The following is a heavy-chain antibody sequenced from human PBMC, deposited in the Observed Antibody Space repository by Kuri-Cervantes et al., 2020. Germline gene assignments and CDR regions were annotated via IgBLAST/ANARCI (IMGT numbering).Heavy chain of an antibody. J-gene: IGHJ6*02. V-gene: IGHV3-11*01. CDR2: ISSSGSTI. CDR1: GFTFSDYY. Sequence: GESLKISCAASGFTFSDYYMSWIRQAPGKGLEWVSYISSSGSTIYYADSVKGRFTISRDNAKNTLYLQMNSLRAEDTAVYYCARDPATIDNNYGMDVWGQGTTVTVSS. CDR3: ARDPATIDNNYGMDV. D-gene: IGHD5-24*01.